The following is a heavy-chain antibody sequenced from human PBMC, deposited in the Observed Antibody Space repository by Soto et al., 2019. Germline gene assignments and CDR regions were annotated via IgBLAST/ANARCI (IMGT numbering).Heavy chain of an antibody. CDR1: GFTFSSYA. J-gene: IGHJ4*02. Sequence: GGSLRLSCAASGFTFSSYAMSWVRQAPGKGLEWVSAISGSGGSTYYADSVKGRFTISSDNSKNTLYLQMNSLRAEDTAVYYCAKGLRITMIVVFIGVDYWGQGTLVTVSS. CDR3: AKGLRITMIVVFIGVDY. D-gene: IGHD3-22*01. V-gene: IGHV3-23*01. CDR2: ISGSGGST.